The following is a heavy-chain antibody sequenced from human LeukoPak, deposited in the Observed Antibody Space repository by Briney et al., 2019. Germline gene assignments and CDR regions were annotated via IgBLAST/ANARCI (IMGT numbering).Heavy chain of an antibody. CDR3: AREGDSSSSVGAFDI. D-gene: IGHD6-6*01. Sequence: GRSLRLSCAASGFTFRTYTMHWVRQAPGKGLEWVAVFTYDGSDKYYADSVKGRFTTSRDNSKNTLYLQMNSLRAEDTAVYYCAREGDSSSSVGAFDIWGQGAMVTVSS. V-gene: IGHV3-30*01. CDR2: FTYDGSDK. J-gene: IGHJ3*02. CDR1: GFTFRTYT.